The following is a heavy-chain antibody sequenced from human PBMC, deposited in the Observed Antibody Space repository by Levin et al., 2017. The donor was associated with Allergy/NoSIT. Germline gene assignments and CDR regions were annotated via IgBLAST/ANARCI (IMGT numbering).Heavy chain of an antibody. CDR2: ISGSGANT. D-gene: IGHD4-17*01. V-gene: IGHV3-23*01. J-gene: IGHJ4*02. CDR3: AKGHDDYGDYPPFDY. Sequence: PGESLKISCAASGFSFSSYAMTWVRQAPGKGLEWVSSISGSGANTYYADSVKGRFTISRDNSKNTLYLQMNSLRAEDTAVYYCAKGHDDYGDYPPFDYWGQGTLVTVSS. CDR1: GFSFSSYA.